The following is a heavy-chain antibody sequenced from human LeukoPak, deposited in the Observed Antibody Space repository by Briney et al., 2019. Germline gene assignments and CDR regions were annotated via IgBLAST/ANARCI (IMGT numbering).Heavy chain of an antibody. Sequence: SETLSLTCTVSGVSIFSYYWNWVRQPPGKGLEGIGYTHYSGSTNYNPSLKRRVTISVDTSKSQFSLKLTSATAADTAVYYCATGRSIRYFDYWGQGTLLTVSS. D-gene: IGHD3-9*01. CDR2: THYSGST. CDR3: ATGRSIRYFDY. V-gene: IGHV4-59*08. J-gene: IGHJ4*02. CDR1: GVSIFSYY.